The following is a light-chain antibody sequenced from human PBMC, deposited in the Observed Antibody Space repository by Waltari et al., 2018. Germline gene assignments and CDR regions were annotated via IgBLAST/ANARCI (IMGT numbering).Light chain of an antibody. CDR2: WDS. CDR3: HQHFTTPLT. CDR1: RIVCLRSDKKNY. Sequence: DIVMTQSPASLTVSLSERANIKCKSSRIVCLRSDKKNYLAWFQQKPGQPPNLLMSWDSSRESGVPGRFSASGSGTDFTLTITNLQPEDVATYFCHQHFTTPLTFGQGTKV. V-gene: IGKV4-1*01. J-gene: IGKJ1*01.